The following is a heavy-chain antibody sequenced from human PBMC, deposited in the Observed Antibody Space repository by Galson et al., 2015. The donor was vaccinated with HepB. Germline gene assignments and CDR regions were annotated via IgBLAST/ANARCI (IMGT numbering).Heavy chain of an antibody. CDR1: GFTFSSYG. V-gene: IGHV3-30*18. CDR3: AKDHRTGDYDITSPRYFDL. CDR2: ISYDGSNK. Sequence: SLRLSCAASGFTFSSYGMHWVRQAPGKGLEWVAVISYDGSNKYYADSVKGRFTISRDNSKNTLYLQMNSLRAEDTAVYYCAKDHRTGDYDITSPRYFDLWGRGTLVTVSS. J-gene: IGHJ2*01. D-gene: IGHD3-22*01.